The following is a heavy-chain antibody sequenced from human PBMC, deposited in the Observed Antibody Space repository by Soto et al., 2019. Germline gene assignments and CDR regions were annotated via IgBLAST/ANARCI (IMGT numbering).Heavy chain of an antibody. CDR2: IIPTFGTA. CDR3: AREYGDYSLQN. Sequence: SVQVSCTSSGGTFSNYASRLVRQAPGQGLEWMGGIIPTFGTANYAQKFQGRVTITADESTSTAYMELSSLRSEDTAVYYCAREYGDYSLQNWGQGTLVTVSS. J-gene: IGHJ1*01. V-gene: IGHV1-69*13. CDR1: GGTFSNYA. D-gene: IGHD4-17*01.